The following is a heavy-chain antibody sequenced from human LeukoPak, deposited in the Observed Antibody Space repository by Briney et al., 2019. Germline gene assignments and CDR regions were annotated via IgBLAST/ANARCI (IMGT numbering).Heavy chain of an antibody. CDR2: INHSGST. V-gene: IGHV4-34*01. CDR3: ATSSGSYADVKAFDI. J-gene: IGHJ3*02. Sequence: SETLSLTCAVNGGSFSGYYWSWIRQPPGKGLEWIGEINHSGSTNYNPSLKSRVTTSVDTSKNQFSLKLSSVTAADTAVYYCATSSGSYADVKAFDIWGQGTMVTVSS. D-gene: IGHD1-26*01. CDR1: GGSFSGYY.